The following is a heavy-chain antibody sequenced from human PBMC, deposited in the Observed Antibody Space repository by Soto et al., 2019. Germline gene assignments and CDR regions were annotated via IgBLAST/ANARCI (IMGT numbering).Heavy chain of an antibody. CDR2: ISGSGGST. CDR3: AKANHCSSTSCYYYYGMDV. D-gene: IGHD2-2*01. J-gene: IGHJ6*02. Sequence: LEWVSAISGSGGSTYYADSVKGRFTISRDNSKNTLYLQMNSLRAEDTAVYYCAKANHCSSTSCYYYYGMDVWGQGTTVTVSS. V-gene: IGHV3-23*01.